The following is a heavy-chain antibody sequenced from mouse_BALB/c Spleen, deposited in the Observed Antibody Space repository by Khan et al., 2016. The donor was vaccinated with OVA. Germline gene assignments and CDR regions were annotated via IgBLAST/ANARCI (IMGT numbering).Heavy chain of an antibody. D-gene: IGHD2-4*01. CDR2: IWSGGST. V-gene: IGHV2-2*02. Sequence: QVQLKESGPGLVQPSQSLSITCTVSGFSLTTYGVHWVHQSPGKGLEWLGVIWSGGSTDYNAPFISRLSISKDSSKSPVFFKMNSLQVNDTAIYYCARNYDYDEGLAYWGQGTLVTVSA. CDR1: GFSLTTYG. CDR3: ARNYDYDEGLAY. J-gene: IGHJ3*01.